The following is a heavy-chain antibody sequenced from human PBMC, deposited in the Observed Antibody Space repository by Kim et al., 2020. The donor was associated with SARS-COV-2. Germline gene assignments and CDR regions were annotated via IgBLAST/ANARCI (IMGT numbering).Heavy chain of an antibody. CDR3: ARDAIQGNYYGMDV. J-gene: IGHJ6*02. Sequence: GGSLRLSCAASGFTFSDYYMSWIRQAPGKGLEWVSYISSSSSYTNYADSVKGRFTISRDNAKNSLYLQMNSLRAEDTAVYYCARDAIQGNYYGMDVWGQGTTVTVSS. CDR1: GFTFSDYY. D-gene: IGHD3-10*01. CDR2: ISSSSSYT. V-gene: IGHV3-11*05.